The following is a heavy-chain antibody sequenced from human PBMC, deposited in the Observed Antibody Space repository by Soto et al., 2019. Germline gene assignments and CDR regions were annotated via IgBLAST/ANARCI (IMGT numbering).Heavy chain of an antibody. CDR2: ISVTGDTT. CDR1: GFTISTYS. CDR3: AKWSGYGDL. D-gene: IGHD5-12*01. J-gene: IGHJ4*02. V-gene: IGHV3-23*01. Sequence: EVQLLESGGGLVQPGGSLRLSCAASGFTISTYSFTWVRQTPAKGLEWVSGISVTGDTTFYADSVKGRFTISRDISKNMVYLQMHSLRVVDTAVYFCAKWSGYGDLWGQGTLVTVSS.